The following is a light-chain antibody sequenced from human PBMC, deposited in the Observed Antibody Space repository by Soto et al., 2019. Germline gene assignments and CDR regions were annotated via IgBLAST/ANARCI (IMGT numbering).Light chain of an antibody. Sequence: QSVLTQPASVSGSPGQSITISCTGTSSDVGGYNYVSWYQQHPGKAPKHMIYDVSNRPSGVSNRFSGSKSGNTASLTISGLQAEDEADYYCSSYTSSSVYVFGTGTKVTVL. CDR2: DVS. CDR1: SSDVGGYNY. V-gene: IGLV2-14*01. CDR3: SSYTSSSVYV. J-gene: IGLJ1*01.